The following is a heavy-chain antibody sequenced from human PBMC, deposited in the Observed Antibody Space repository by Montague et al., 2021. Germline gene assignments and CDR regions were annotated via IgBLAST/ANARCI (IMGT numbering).Heavy chain of an antibody. V-gene: IGHV4-39*01. Sequence: SETLSLTCTVSGGPISSSPFYWGWIRQSPGKGLEWIGRNYYRGNTYYNPSLKSRVSLSIDTSKNQFSLKMNSVTAADTAVYYCARAGPRTYGGDSLDYWGQGALVTVSS. J-gene: IGHJ4*02. CDR1: GGPISSSPFY. D-gene: IGHD3-10*01. CDR3: ARAGPRTYGGDSLDY. CDR2: NYYRGNT.